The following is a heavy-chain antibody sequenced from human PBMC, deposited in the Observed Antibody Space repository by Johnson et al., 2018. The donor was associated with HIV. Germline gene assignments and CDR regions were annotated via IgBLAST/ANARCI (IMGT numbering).Heavy chain of an antibody. J-gene: IGHJ3*02. V-gene: IGHV3-7*02. D-gene: IGHD5-12*01. CDR2: IKQDGSEK. CDR1: GFTFSSYW. Sequence: VQVLESGGGVVRPGGSLRLSCAASGFTFSSYWMSWVRQAPGKGLEWVANIKQDGSEKYYVDSVKGRFPISRDNAKNTLYLQMNSLRAEDTAVYYCARRGLVGIVATSRGAFDIWGQVTMVTVSS. CDR3: ARRGLVGIVATSRGAFDI.